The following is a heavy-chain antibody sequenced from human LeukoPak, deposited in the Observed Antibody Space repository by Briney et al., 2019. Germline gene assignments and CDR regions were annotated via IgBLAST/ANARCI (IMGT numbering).Heavy chain of an antibody. D-gene: IGHD3-10*01. Sequence: GGPLRLSCAASGFTFISYDMHWVRQPTGKGLGWVSGIDTAGGTYYAGSVKGRFTISRENAKNSLSLQMNSLRAGDTAVYYCARRRYGLGSYSDAFDIWGQGTMVTVSS. CDR2: IDTAGGT. CDR3: ARRRYGLGSYSDAFDI. J-gene: IGHJ3*02. CDR1: GFTFISYD. V-gene: IGHV3-13*04.